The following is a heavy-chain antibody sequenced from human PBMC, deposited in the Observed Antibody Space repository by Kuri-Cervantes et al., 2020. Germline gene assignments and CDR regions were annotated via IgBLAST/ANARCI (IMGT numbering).Heavy chain of an antibody. J-gene: IGHJ4*02. V-gene: IGHV3-7*01. CDR2: IDRDDNEK. CDR1: GFTFSNYW. D-gene: IGHD5-18*01. CDR3: ARDPGGYSYGPLNFDY. Sequence: GGSLRLSCVGSGFTFSNYWMTWVRQAPGKGLEWVANIDRDDNEKNYVDSVRGRFTTARDNAKNSLYLQMNSLRAEDTAVYYCARDPGGYSYGPLNFDYWGQGTLVTVSS.